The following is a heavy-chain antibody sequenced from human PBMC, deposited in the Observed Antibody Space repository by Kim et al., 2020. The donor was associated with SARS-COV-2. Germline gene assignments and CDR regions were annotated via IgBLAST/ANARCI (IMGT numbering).Heavy chain of an antibody. CDR2: ISSSSSTI. V-gene: IGHV3-48*02. Sequence: LSLTCAASGFTFSSYSMNWVRQAPGKGLEWVSYISSSSSTIYYADSVKGRFTISRDNAKNSLYLQMNSLRDEDTAVYYCARAKTTVTYYYYGMDVWGQGTTVTVSS. CDR3: ARAKTTVTYYYYGMDV. J-gene: IGHJ6*02. D-gene: IGHD4-17*01. CDR1: GFTFSSYS.